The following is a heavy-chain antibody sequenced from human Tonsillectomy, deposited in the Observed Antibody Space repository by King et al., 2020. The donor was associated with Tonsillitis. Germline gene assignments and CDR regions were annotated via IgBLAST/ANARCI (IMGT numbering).Heavy chain of an antibody. V-gene: IGHV3-23*04. Sequence: VQLVQAGGGLVQPGGSLRLSCAASGFTFSSYAMSWVRQAPGKGLEWVSAISGSGGSTYYADSVKGRFTISRDNSKNTLYLQMNSLRAEYTAVYYCAKPISVVATILPEYSSADYWGQGTLVTVSS. J-gene: IGHJ4*02. D-gene: IGHD5-12*01. CDR2: ISGSGGST. CDR3: AKPISVVATILPEYSSADY. CDR1: GFTFSSYA.